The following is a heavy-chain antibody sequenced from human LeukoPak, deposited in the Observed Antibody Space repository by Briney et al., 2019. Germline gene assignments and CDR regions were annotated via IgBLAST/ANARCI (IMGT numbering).Heavy chain of an antibody. CDR2: ISGSGGST. V-gene: IGHV3-23*01. Sequence: PGGSLRLSCAASGFTFSSYAMSGVRQAPGKGLEWVSAISGSGGSTYYADSVKGRFTISRDNSKNTLYLQMNSLRAEDTAVYYCAKRPRDFWSGYSPFDYWGQGTLVTVSS. J-gene: IGHJ4*02. D-gene: IGHD3-3*01. CDR3: AKRPRDFWSGYSPFDY. CDR1: GFTFSSYA.